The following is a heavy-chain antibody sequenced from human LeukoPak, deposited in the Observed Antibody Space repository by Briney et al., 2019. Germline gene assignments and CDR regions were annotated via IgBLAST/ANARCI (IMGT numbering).Heavy chain of an antibody. Sequence: GGSLRLSCAASGFTFSDYYMNWIRQAPGKGLEWVSYISSSGSTIYYADSVKGRFTISRDNAKNSLYLQMNSLRAEDTALYYCAKDYYYGSGSYPAGAFDIWGQGTMVTVSS. J-gene: IGHJ3*02. CDR1: GFTFSDYY. V-gene: IGHV3-11*01. CDR3: AKDYYYGSGSYPAGAFDI. D-gene: IGHD3-10*01. CDR2: ISSSGSTI.